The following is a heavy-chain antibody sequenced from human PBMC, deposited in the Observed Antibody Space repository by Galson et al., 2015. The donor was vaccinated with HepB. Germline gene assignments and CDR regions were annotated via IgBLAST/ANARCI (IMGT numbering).Heavy chain of an antibody. J-gene: IGHJ6*02. CDR1: GDSVSSNSAA. CDR3: ARGANWHYYYGMDV. V-gene: IGHV6-1*01. D-gene: IGHD7-27*01. CDR2: TYYRPKWYN. Sequence: CAISGDSVSSNSAAWNWIRQSPSRGLEWLGRTYYRPKWYNDYAVSVKSRITINPDTSKNQFSLQLNSVTPEDTAVYYCARGANWHYYYGMDVWGQGTTVTVSS.